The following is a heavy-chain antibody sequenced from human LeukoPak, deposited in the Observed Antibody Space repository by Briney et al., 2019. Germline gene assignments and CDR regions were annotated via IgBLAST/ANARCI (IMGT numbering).Heavy chain of an antibody. J-gene: IGHJ3*02. Sequence: PSETLSLTCTDSGGSISSYYWSWIRQPPGKGLEWIGYIYYSGSTNYNPSLKSRVTISVDTSKNQFSLKLSSVTAADTAVYYCARVYYGYAFDIWGQGTMVTVSS. D-gene: IGHD3-22*01. CDR2: IYYSGST. CDR1: GGSISSYY. CDR3: ARVYYGYAFDI. V-gene: IGHV4-59*01.